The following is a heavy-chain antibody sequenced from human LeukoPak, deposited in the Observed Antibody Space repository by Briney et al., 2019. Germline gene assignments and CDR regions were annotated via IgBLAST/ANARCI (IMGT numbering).Heavy chain of an antibody. V-gene: IGHV4-39*07. Sequence: SETLSLTCTVSGDSVRTSSHYWGWIRQSPGGGLEWIGSFHYVGSTYSNPSLQSRVTISLVSSKNQFSLRLSSVTAADTAVYYCARVGYASSAIYFQQWGQGTLVSVSS. CDR3: ARVGYASSAIYFQQ. CDR2: FHYVGST. D-gene: IGHD2-8*01. J-gene: IGHJ1*01. CDR1: GDSVRTSSHY.